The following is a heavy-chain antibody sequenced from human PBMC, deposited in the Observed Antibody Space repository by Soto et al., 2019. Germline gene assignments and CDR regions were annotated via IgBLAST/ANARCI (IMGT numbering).Heavy chain of an antibody. V-gene: IGHV1-3*01. Sequence: EASVKPSCKASGGRFRSYAISWVRQAPGQGLEWMGWINAGNGNTNYAQKFQGRVTITRDTSTSTAYMELSSLRSEDTAVYYCARREWLYSSGWYAGWFDPWGQGTLVTVSS. CDR2: INAGNGNT. CDR1: GGRFRSYA. J-gene: IGHJ5*02. D-gene: IGHD6-19*01. CDR3: ARREWLYSSGWYAGWFDP.